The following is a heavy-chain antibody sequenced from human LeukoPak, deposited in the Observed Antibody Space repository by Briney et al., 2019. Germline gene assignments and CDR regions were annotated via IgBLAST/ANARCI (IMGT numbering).Heavy chain of an antibody. CDR3: ARGDSGDSSGYYDAFDI. CDR1: GFTFSSYA. Sequence: GGSLTLTCAASGFTFSSYALHWVRQPPGRGLEYVSAISSNGGSTYNPNSVRGRFIISSDNTKSTLYLQMGSLRAEDMAVYYCARGDSGDSSGYYDAFDIWGQGTMVTVSS. CDR2: ISSNGGST. J-gene: IGHJ3*02. D-gene: IGHD3-22*01. V-gene: IGHV3-64*01.